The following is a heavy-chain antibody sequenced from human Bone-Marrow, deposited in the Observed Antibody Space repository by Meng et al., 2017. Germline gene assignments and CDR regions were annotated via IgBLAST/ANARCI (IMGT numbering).Heavy chain of an antibody. CDR3: ARAYYYDSSGYHAP. V-gene: IGHV3-48*03. Sequence: GESLKISCAASGFTFDDYAMNWVRQAPGKGLEWVSYISSSGSTIYYADSVKGRFTISRDNAKNSLYLQMNSLRAEDTAVYYCARAYYYDSSGYHAPWGQGTLVTVSS. CDR1: GFTFDDYA. J-gene: IGHJ5*02. CDR2: ISSSGSTI. D-gene: IGHD3-22*01.